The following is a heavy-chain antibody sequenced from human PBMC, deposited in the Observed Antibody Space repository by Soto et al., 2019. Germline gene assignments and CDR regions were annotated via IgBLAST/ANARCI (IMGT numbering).Heavy chain of an antibody. D-gene: IGHD1-26*01. J-gene: IGHJ4*02. V-gene: IGHV4-34*01. CDR2: INHSGST. Sequence: SETLSLTCAVYGGSFSGYYWSWIRQPPGKGLEWIGEINHSGSTNYNPSLKSRVTISVDTSKNQFSLKLSSVTAADTAVYYCARGALSVGSWEDYWGQGTLVTVSS. CDR1: GGSFSGYY. CDR3: ARGALSVGSWEDY.